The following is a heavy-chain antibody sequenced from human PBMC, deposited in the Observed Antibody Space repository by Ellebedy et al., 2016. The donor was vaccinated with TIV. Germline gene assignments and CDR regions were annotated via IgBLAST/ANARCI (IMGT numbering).Heavy chain of an antibody. CDR2: INPDGSYT. J-gene: IGHJ4*02. CDR1: GFTFSNNW. CDR3: VSKFSSPPDY. Sequence: PGGSLRLSCAASGFTFSNNWMHRVRQPPGKGLVWVSRINPDGSYTNYADSVRGRFTISRDNAKNTLYLQMNSLRAEDTAVYYCVSKFSSPPDYWGQGIQVTVSS. V-gene: IGHV3-74*01.